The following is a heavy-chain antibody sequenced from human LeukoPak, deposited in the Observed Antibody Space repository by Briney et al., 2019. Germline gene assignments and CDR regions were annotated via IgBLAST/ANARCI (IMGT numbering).Heavy chain of an antibody. V-gene: IGHV3-23*01. D-gene: IGHD3-22*01. CDR1: GFTFSSYA. CDR2: ISGSGRST. J-gene: IGHJ4*02. CDR3: AKHGPIDYYDSSGYYYALDS. Sequence: GSLRLSCAASGFTFSSYAMTWVRQAPGKGLEWVSAISGSGRSTYYADSVKGRFIISRENFKNTLYLQMNSLRAEDTAIYYCAKHGPIDYYDSSGYYYALDSWGQGTLVTVSS.